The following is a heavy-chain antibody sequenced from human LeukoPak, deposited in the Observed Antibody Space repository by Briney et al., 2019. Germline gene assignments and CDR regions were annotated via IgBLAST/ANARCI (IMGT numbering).Heavy chain of an antibody. CDR3: ASSSAWKEVYS. D-gene: IGHD6-25*01. V-gene: IGHV3-30*04. J-gene: IGHJ4*02. CDR2: ISFDGNIK. CDR1: GLTCSNYA. Sequence: PGRALRLSCAASGLTCSNYAMHWVRQAPGKGLEGVAVISFDGNIKYYVDSVKGRFTISRDNSENTLYLQMDRLRPEDTAVYYCASSSAWKEVYSWGQGTLVTVSS.